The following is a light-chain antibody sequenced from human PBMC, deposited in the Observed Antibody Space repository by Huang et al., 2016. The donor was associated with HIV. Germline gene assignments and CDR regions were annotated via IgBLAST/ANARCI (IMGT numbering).Light chain of an antibody. CDR1: QSITHS. CDR3: QQYSNWPRVT. Sequence: EIVMTQSPDTLSVSPGERVSLSCRASQSITHSLAWYQQNPGQHPRLLFYDASTRAPGIAARFRGGGAGTDFTLTISSLQSEDVGIYYCQQYSNWPRVTFGQGTRVQIK. V-gene: IGKV3-15*01. CDR2: DAS. J-gene: IGKJ1*01.